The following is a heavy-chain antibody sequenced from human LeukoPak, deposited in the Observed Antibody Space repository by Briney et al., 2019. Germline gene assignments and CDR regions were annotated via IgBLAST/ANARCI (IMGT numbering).Heavy chain of an antibody. Sequence: ASVKVSCKATGYTFASYDINWVRQATGQGLEWMGWMNPNSGSTGYAQKFQGRVTITRNTSISAAYMELSSLRSEDTAVYYCARARRITIPYSSSWYGHNNWFDPWGQGTLVTVSS. CDR3: ARARRITIPYSSSWYGHNNWFDP. V-gene: IGHV1-8*03. J-gene: IGHJ5*02. CDR1: GYTFASYD. CDR2: MNPNSGST. D-gene: IGHD6-13*01.